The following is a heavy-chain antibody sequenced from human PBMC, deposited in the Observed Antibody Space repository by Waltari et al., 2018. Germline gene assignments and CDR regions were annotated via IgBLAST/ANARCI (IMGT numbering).Heavy chain of an antibody. J-gene: IGHJ5*02. Sequence: EVQLVESGGGLVQPGGSLRLSCTASGFTFSSYWMVWIRQAPGKGLEWVANIKQDGSEKYYVDSVKCRFTISRDNAKNSVYLQMSSLRAEDTAVYFCASGFRVGSSYYGNYFDPWGQGTLVTVSS. V-gene: IGHV3-7*01. CDR1: GFTFSSYW. D-gene: IGHD3-10*01. CDR2: IKQDGSEK. CDR3: ASGFRVGSSYYGNYFDP.